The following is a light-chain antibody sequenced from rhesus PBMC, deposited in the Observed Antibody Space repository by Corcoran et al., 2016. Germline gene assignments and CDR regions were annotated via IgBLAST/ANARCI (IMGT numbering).Light chain of an antibody. J-gene: IGKJ1*01. CDR1: QSVGTY. Sequence: ETVVTQSPATLSLSPGERATLSCRASQSVGTYLAWSQQKPGQPPRLLICAVSSRSIGIPDRFRGSGAGTDFTLTISSLEPEDVGVYYCQQSSNLWTFGQGTKVEIK. CDR2: AVS. CDR3: QQSSNLWT. V-gene: IGKV3-24*04.